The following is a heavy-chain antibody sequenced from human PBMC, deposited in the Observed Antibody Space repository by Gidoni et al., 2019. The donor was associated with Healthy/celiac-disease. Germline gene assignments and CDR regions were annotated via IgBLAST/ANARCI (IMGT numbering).Heavy chain of an antibody. J-gene: IGHJ4*02. CDR3: AKDHSFSK. CDR1: GFTFNNYA. CDR2: ISGCGVTT. Sequence: EVQLLESGGGLVQPGGSLRLSCAASGFTFNNYAMSWVRQAPGKGLEWVSAISGCGVTTYYADSVKGRFTISRDNFKDTLYLQMHSLRAEDTAIYYCAKDHSFSKGGQGTLVTVSS. V-gene: IGHV3-23*01.